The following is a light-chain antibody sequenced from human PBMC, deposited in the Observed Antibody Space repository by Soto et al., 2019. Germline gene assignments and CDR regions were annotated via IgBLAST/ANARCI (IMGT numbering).Light chain of an antibody. CDR3: CSYAGRYTFYV. V-gene: IGLV2-11*01. Sequence: QSALTRPRSVSGSPGQSVTISCTGTSSDVGGFNYVSWYQQHPGKAPKLMIYDVTKRPSGVPDRFSASKSGNTASLTISGLQAEDEADYYCCSYAGRYTFYVFGTGTKVTVL. CDR1: SSDVGGFNY. J-gene: IGLJ1*01. CDR2: DVT.